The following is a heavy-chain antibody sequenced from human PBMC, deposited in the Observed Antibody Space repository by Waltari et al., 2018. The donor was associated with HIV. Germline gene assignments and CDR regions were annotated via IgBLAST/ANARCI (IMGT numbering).Heavy chain of an antibody. D-gene: IGHD6-19*01. V-gene: IGHV1-8*01. CDR2: INPNSGDT. CDR1: GYTFTSYD. CDR3: VRAAIYSRGCFDY. J-gene: IGHJ4*02. Sequence: QVQLVQSGAEVKKPGASVKVSCKASGYTFTSYDINWVRQATGQGLEWMGWINPNSGDTGYAQKCQGRITMTSNTAISTVYMELSSLTSEETAVYYCVRAAIYSRGCFDYWGQGTLVTVSS.